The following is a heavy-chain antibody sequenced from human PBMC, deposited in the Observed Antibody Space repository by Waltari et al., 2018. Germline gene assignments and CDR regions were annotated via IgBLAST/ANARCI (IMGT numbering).Heavy chain of an antibody. CDR2: IYYSGST. CDR3: ASLLYCGGDCYTNDY. V-gene: IGHV4-59*08. CDR1: GGSISSHY. D-gene: IGHD2-21*01. J-gene: IGHJ4*02. Sequence: QVQLQESGPGLVKPSETLSLTCTVSGGSISSHYWSWIRQPPGKGLEWIGYIYYSGSTNYNPSLKSRFTISVDTSKNQFSLKLSSVTAADTAVYYCASLLYCGGDCYTNDYWGQGTLVTVSS.